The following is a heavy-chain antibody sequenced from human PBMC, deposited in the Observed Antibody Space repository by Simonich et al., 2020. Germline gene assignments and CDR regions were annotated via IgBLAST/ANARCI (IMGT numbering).Heavy chain of an antibody. CDR2: IGYDGSNK. D-gene: IGHD2-15*01. CDR1: GFTFSSYG. CDR3: ARDAKVNWFDP. J-gene: IGHJ5*02. Sequence: QVQLVESGGGVVQPGRSLRLSCAASGFTFSSYGMHWVRQAPGKGLEWVAVIGYDGSNKYYADSVKGRFTISRDNSKNTLYLQMNSLRAEDTAVYYCARDAKVNWFDPWGQGTLVTVSS. V-gene: IGHV3-33*01.